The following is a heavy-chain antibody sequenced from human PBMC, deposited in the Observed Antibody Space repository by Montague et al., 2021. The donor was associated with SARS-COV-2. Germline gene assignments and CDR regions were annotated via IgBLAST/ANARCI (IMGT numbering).Heavy chain of an antibody. CDR3: AKGGGTYFHWYFDL. J-gene: IGHJ2*01. D-gene: IGHD1-26*01. V-gene: IGHV3-23*01. Sequence: SLRLSCAASGFAFSSYAMSWVRQAPGKGLEWVSIVSDGGGTTYXXXSXXGRFTASRDNSKNTVDLQLNSLRGEDTAVYYCAKGGGTYFHWYFDLWGRSTLVSVSS. CDR1: GFAFSSYA. CDR2: VSDGGGTT.